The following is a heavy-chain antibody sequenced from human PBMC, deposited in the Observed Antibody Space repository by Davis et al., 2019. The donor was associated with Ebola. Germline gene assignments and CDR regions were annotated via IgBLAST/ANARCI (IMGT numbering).Heavy chain of an antibody. CDR1: GGSISSYY. J-gene: IGHJ6*02. CDR2: IYYSGIT. Sequence: GSLRLSCTVSGGSISSYYWSWIRQPPGKGLEWIGYIYYSGITNYNPSLKSRVPISVDTSKNQFSLKLYSVTAADTAVYHCARHHASDIRKMDVWGQGTTVTVSS. V-gene: IGHV4-59*08. CDR3: ARHHASDIRKMDV. D-gene: IGHD1-14*01.